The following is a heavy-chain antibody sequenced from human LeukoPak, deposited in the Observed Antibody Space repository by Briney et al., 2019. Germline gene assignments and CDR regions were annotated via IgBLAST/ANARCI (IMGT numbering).Heavy chain of an antibody. CDR3: ARGLYPDNQVKQNYYYYGMDV. Sequence: SQTLSLTCAISGDSVSSNSTAWNWIRQSPSRGLEWLGRTYYRSKWYNDYAVSVKSRITINPDTSKNQFSLQLNSVTPEDTAVYYCARGLYPDNQVKQNYYYYGMDVWGQGTTVTVSS. J-gene: IGHJ6*02. V-gene: IGHV6-1*01. CDR1: GDSVSSNSTA. CDR2: TYYRSKWYN. D-gene: IGHD2-8*01.